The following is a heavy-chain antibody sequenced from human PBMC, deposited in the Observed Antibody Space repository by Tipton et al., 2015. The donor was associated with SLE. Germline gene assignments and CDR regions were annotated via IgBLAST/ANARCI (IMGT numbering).Heavy chain of an antibody. CDR1: GGSISSDY. CDR2: VYYTGST. V-gene: IGHV4-59*12. CDR3: ARANGAVGSQVPYWYFDL. D-gene: IGHD3-10*01. J-gene: IGHJ2*01. Sequence: LTCTVSGGSISSDYWSWIRQPPGKGLEWIGYVYYTGSTTYSPSLESRVTISVDTSKNQFSLKLSSVTAADTATYYCARANGAVGSQVPYWYFDLWGRGTLVTVSA.